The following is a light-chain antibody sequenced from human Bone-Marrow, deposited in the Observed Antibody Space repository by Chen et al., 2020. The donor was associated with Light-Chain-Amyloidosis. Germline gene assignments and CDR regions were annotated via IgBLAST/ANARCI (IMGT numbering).Light chain of an antibody. CDR1: SSDIGTYSL. Sequence: QSALTQPASVSGSPGQSITISCSGTSSDIGTYSLFSWYQHHPGKAPKLMNYGVTKRPSGVSDRFSGSRSGNTASLTISGLQAEDEADYYCCSYAGSNTFLFGGGTKLTVL. J-gene: IGLJ2*01. CDR3: CSYAGSNTFL. V-gene: IGLV2-23*02. CDR2: GVT.